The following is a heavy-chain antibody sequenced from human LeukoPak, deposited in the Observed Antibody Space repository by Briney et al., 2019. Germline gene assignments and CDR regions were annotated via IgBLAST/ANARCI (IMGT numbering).Heavy chain of an antibody. CDR3: AREYYYGSGGGWGAFDI. J-gene: IGHJ3*02. D-gene: IGHD3-10*01. CDR2: INPNSGGT. Sequence: ASVKVSCKASGYTFTGYYMHWVRQAPGQGLEWMGWINPNSGGTNYAQKFQGRVTMTRDTSISTAYMELSRLRSDDTAVYYCAREYYYGSGGGWGAFDIWGQGTMVTASS. V-gene: IGHV1-2*02. CDR1: GYTFTGYY.